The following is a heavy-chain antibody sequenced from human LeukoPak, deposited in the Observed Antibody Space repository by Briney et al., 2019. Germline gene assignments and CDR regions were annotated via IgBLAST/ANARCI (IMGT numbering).Heavy chain of an antibody. V-gene: IGHV3-7*01. Sequence: GGSLRLSCAASGFTFSDYWMNWVRQAPGKGLEWVAILKQDGSEISYVDSVKGRFTISRDNAKNSLYLQMNSLRAEDTAVYYCAGGAGWSIDYWGQGTLVTVSS. J-gene: IGHJ4*02. D-gene: IGHD2-15*01. CDR1: GFTFSDYW. CDR2: LKQDGSEI. CDR3: AGGAGWSIDY.